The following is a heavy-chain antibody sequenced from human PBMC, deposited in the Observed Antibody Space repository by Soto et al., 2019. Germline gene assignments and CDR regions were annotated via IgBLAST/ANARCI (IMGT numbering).Heavy chain of an antibody. V-gene: IGHV3-48*02. CDR1: GFTFSSYS. CDR2: ISSSSSTI. CDR3: ARDLRDVYDFWSGYLSWFDP. J-gene: IGHJ5*02. Sequence: EVQLVESGGGLVQPGGSLRLSCAASGFTFSSYSMNWVRQAPGKGLEWVSYISSSSSTIYYADSVKGRFTISRDNAKNSLYLQMNSLRDEDTAVYYCARDLRDVYDFWSGYLSWFDPSGQGTLVTVSS. D-gene: IGHD3-3*01.